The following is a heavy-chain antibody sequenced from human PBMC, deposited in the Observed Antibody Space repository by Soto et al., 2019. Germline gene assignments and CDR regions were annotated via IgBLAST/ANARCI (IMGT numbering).Heavy chain of an antibody. CDR3: ARHGTPYGSGSYYPYYYYGMDV. V-gene: IGHV5-51*01. J-gene: IGHJ6*02. CDR2: IYPGDSDT. Sequence: LKISCKGSGYNFTSYWIGWVRQMPGKGLEWMGIIYPGDSDTRYSPSFQGQVTISADKSISTAYLQWSSLKASDTAMYYCARHGTPYGSGSYYPYYYYGMDVWGQGTTVTVSS. D-gene: IGHD3-10*01. CDR1: GYNFTSYW.